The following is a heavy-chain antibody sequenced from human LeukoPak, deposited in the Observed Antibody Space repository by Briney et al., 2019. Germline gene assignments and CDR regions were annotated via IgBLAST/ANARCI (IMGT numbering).Heavy chain of an antibody. V-gene: IGHV3-33*01. D-gene: IGHD2-2*02. J-gene: IGHJ4*02. CDR3: VRGRYCSSTSCYIDY. CDR1: GFTFSSYG. Sequence: PGRSLRLSCAASGFTFSSYGMHWVRQAPGKGLEGVAVIWYDGGNKYYADSVKGRFTISRDNSKNTLYLQMNSLRAEDTAVYYCVRGRYCSSTSCYIDYWGQGTLVTVSS. CDR2: IWYDGGNK.